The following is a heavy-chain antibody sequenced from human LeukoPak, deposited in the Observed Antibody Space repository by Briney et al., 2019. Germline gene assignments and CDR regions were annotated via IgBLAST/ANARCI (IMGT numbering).Heavy chain of an antibody. J-gene: IGHJ5*02. D-gene: IGHD2-2*01. Sequence: GESLKISCKGSGYSFTSYWISRVRQMPGKGEEWMGRIDPSDSYTNYSPSFQGHVTISADKSISTAYLQWSSLKASDTAMYYCARIVVVPAAIGGWFDPWGQGTLVTVSS. V-gene: IGHV5-10-1*01. CDR3: ARIVVVPAAIGGWFDP. CDR2: IDPSDSYT. CDR1: GYSFTSYW.